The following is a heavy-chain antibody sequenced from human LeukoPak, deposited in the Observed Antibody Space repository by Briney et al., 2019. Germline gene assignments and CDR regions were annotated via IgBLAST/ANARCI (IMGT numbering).Heavy chain of an antibody. CDR1: GFAFSSYS. CDR2: ISSSTI. J-gene: IGHJ5*02. V-gene: IGHV3-48*04. D-gene: IGHD1-26*01. CDR3: ASRSFGDR. Sequence: GGSLRLSCAASGFAFSSYSMNWVRQAPGKGLEWVSYISSSTIHHADSVKGRFTTSRDTAKNSVYLQMNSLRAEDTAVYYCASRSFGDRWGQGTLVTVSS.